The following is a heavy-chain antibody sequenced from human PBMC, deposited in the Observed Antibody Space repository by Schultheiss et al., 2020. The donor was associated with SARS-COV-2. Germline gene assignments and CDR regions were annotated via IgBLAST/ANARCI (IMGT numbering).Heavy chain of an antibody. CDR1: GFTFSSYW. V-gene: IGHV3-74*01. CDR3: ARDRTSMVRGVRYYFDY. Sequence: GGSLRLSCAASGFTFSSYWMHWVRQAPGKGLVWVARINSDGSSTNYADSVKGRFTISRDNAKNTLYLQMNSLRAEDTAVYYCARDRTSMVRGVRYYFDYWGQGTLVTVSS. J-gene: IGHJ4*02. D-gene: IGHD3-10*01. CDR2: INSDGSST.